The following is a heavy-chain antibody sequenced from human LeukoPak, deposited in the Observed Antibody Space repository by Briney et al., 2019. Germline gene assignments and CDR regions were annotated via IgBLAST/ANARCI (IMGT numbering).Heavy chain of an antibody. Sequence: KASETLSLTCTVSGGSISSSSYYWGWIRQPAGKGLEWIGRIYTSGSTNYNPSLKSRVTMSVDTSKNQFSLKLSSVTAADTAVYYCARDRDFWSPRYDYWGQGTLVTVSS. J-gene: IGHJ4*02. V-gene: IGHV4-61*02. CDR1: GGSISSSSYY. CDR2: IYTSGST. D-gene: IGHD3-3*01. CDR3: ARDRDFWSPRYDY.